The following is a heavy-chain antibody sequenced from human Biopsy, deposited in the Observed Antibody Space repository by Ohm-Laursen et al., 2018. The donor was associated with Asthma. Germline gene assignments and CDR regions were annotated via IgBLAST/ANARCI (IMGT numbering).Heavy chain of an antibody. J-gene: IGHJ4*02. V-gene: IGHV3-30*18. CDR3: AKRRGYSDLTDFDH. Sequence: RSLRLSCAASGFTFRSYGMHWVRQAPGKGLEWVAVVSYDGGVAHYADSMKGRFTISRDNAKSTLYLQMNRLRTDDTAVYYCAKRRGYSDLTDFDHWGQGTLVTVSS. D-gene: IGHD3-3*01. CDR2: VSYDGGVA. CDR1: GFTFRSYG.